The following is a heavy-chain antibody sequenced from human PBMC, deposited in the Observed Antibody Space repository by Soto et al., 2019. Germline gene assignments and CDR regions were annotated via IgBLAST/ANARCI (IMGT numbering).Heavy chain of an antibody. Sequence: SVKFSCKASGYTFTGYYMHWVRQALGQGLEWMGWINPNSGGTNYAQKFQGRVTMTRDTSISTAYMELSRLRSDDTAVYYCASISSGWYDIAFDYWGQGTQVTVSS. J-gene: IGHJ4*02. D-gene: IGHD6-19*01. CDR3: ASISSGWYDIAFDY. CDR2: INPNSGGT. CDR1: GYTFTGYY. V-gene: IGHV1-2*02.